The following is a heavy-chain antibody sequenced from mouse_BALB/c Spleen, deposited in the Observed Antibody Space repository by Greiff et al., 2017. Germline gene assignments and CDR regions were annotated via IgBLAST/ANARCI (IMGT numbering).Heavy chain of an antibody. CDR3: AKCYDGYYGFFAD. CDR1: GYSITSDYA. D-gene: IGHD2-3*01. CDR2: ISYSGST. V-gene: IGHV3-2*02. Sequence: VQLKESGPGLVKPSQSLSLTCTVTGYSITSDYAWNWLRQFPGNKLEWMGYISYSGSTCYNPSLKSRISITRDTSKNQFFLQLNSVTTEDTATYACAKCYDGYYGFFADWGQGTLVTVSA. J-gene: IGHJ3*01.